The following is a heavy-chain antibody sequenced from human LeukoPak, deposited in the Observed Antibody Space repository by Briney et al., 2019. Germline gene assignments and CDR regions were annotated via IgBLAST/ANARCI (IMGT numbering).Heavy chain of an antibody. CDR3: ARSPRVAATSPGWTFDF. V-gene: IGHV1-2*02. CDR2: INSYSGGT. Sequence: GSSVKVSCKASGYTFTGYYMHWVRQAPGQGLEWMGWINSYSGGTYYAQNFQGRVTMTRDTSSNTAYMELSGLRSDDTAVFYCARSPRVAATSPGWTFDFWGQGTMLTVFS. J-gene: IGHJ3*01. D-gene: IGHD6-19*01. CDR1: GYTFTGYY.